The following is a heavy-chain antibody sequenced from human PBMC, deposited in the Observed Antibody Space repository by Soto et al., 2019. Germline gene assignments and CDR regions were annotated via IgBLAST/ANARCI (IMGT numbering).Heavy chain of an antibody. V-gene: IGHV4-39*07. J-gene: IGHJ5*02. D-gene: IGHD3-9*01. Sequence: SETLSLTCTVSGGSISSSSYYWGWIRQPPGTGLEWIGSIYYSGRTYYNPSLKSRLTISLDTSENQFSLELTSVTAADTAIYYCARARQYYDCELDPWGQGTLVTVSS. CDR1: GGSISSSSYY. CDR3: ARARQYYDCELDP. CDR2: IYYSGRT.